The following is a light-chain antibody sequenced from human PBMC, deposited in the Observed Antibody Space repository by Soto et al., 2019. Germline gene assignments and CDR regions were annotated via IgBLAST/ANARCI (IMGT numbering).Light chain of an antibody. CDR1: QSVYTN. V-gene: IGKV3-15*01. J-gene: IGKJ5*01. CDR3: HQYNDWPIT. CDR2: AAS. Sequence: EIVMSQSPATLSVSPGERATLSCRASQSVYTNLAWCQQKPGQAPRLLIYAASTRATGIPARFSGSGSGTEFTLTISSLQSEDFAIYYCHQYNDWPITFGQGTRLEI.